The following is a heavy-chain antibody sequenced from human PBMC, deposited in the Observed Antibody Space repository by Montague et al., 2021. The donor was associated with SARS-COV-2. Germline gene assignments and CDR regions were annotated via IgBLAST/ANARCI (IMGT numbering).Heavy chain of an antibody. CDR1: GFPFSAFA. J-gene: IGHJ4*02. CDR2: IHNDGYTT. Sequence: SLRLSCAASGFPFSAFAMSWVRQAPGKGLEWVSIIHNDGYTTNYADSVRGRFTVSRDGSTNTLFLQMNTLRAEDTAVYYCAKFSGFTRALYYFDSWGQGTLVTVSS. D-gene: IGHD5-12*01. CDR3: AKFSGFTRALYYFDS. V-gene: IGHV3-23*03.